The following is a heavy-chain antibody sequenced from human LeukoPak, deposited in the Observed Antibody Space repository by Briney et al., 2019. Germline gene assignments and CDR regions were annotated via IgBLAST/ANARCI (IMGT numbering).Heavy chain of an antibody. J-gene: IGHJ6*02. V-gene: IGHV1-2*02. CDR1: GYTFTSYD. CDR2: INPNSGRT. D-gene: IGHD2-15*01. CDR3: ASPIADYCSGGSCYSNYYGMDV. Sequence: GASVKPSCKASGYTFTSYDINWVLQATGHGLEWIRWINPNSGRTNYAQKFQGRVTMTRDTSISTAYMELSRLRSDDTAVYYCASPIADYCSGGSCYSNYYGMDVWGQGTTVTVSS.